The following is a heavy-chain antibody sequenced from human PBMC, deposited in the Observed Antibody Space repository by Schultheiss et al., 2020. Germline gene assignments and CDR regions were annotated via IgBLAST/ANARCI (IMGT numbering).Heavy chain of an antibody. CDR1: GFTFSSYS. J-gene: IGHJ4*02. V-gene: IGHV3-30*03. Sequence: GGSLRLSCAASGFTFSSYSMHWVRQAPGKGLEWVAVISYDGSNKYYADSVKGRFTISRDNSKNTLYLQMNSLRAEDTAVYYCARDYVVNYDYNWGSPQSDYWGQGTLVTVSS. CDR3: ARDYVVNYDYNWGSPQSDY. CDR2: ISYDGSNK. D-gene: IGHD3-16*01.